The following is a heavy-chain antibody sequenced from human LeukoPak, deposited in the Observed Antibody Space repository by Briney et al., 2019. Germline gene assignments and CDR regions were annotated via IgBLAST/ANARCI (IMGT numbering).Heavy chain of an antibody. Sequence: PGGTLRLSCAASGFTFSSYGMSWVRQAPGKGLEWVSSISSSSSYIYYADSLKGRFTISRDNAKNSLYLQMNSLRAEDTAVYYCARDQDYGDSFDYWGQGTLVTVSS. CDR1: GFTFSSYG. CDR3: ARDQDYGDSFDY. V-gene: IGHV3-21*01. J-gene: IGHJ4*02. D-gene: IGHD4-17*01. CDR2: ISSSSSYI.